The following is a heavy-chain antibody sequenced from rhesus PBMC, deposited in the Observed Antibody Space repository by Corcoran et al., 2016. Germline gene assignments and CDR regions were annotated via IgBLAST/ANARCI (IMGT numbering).Heavy chain of an antibody. CDR3: ARGGYSYSLDY. CDR1: GGSISDSYY. V-gene: IGHV4S7*01. D-gene: IGHD5-12*01. Sequence: QVQLQESGPGLVKPSETLSLTCGVSGGSISDSYYWNWIRQPPGKGLGWVGNIYGSSWGTYSNPSLKSRVTISQDTSENQFSLKLSSVTAADTAVYYCARGGYSYSLDYWGQGVLVTVSS. J-gene: IGHJ4*01. CDR2: IYGSSWGT.